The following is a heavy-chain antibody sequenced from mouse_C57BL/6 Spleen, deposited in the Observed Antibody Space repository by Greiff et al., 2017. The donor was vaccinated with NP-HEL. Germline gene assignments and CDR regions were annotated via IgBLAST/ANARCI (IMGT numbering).Heavy chain of an antibody. CDR1: GYTFTSYW. CDR2: IDPSDSYT. CDR3: ARGDYGSGYDY. Sequence: QVQLQQPGAELVKPGASVKLSCKASGYTFTSYWMQWVKQRPGQGLEWIGEIDPSDSYTNYNQKFKGKATLTVDTSSSTAYMQLSSLTSEDSAVYYCARGDYGSGYDYWGKGTTLTVSS. J-gene: IGHJ2*01. D-gene: IGHD1-1*01. V-gene: IGHV1-50*01.